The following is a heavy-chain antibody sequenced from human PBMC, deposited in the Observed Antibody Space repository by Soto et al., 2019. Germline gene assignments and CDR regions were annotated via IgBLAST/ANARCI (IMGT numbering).Heavy chain of an antibody. D-gene: IGHD3-3*01. V-gene: IGHV3-21*01. Sequence: GGSLRLSCAASGFTFSSYSMNWVRQAPGKGLEWVSSISSSSSYIYYADSVKGRFTISRDNAKNSLYLQMNSLRAEDTAVYYCARDNNYDFWSGYYIHYYYMDVWGKGTTVTVSS. CDR3: ARDNNYDFWSGYYIHYYYMDV. CDR1: GFTFSSYS. CDR2: ISSSSSYI. J-gene: IGHJ6*03.